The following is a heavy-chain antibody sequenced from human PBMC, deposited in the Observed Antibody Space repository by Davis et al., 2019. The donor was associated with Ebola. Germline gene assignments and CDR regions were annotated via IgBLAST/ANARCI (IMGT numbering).Heavy chain of an antibody. CDR2: ISYDGSNK. Sequence: PGGSLRLSCAASGFTFSSYAMHWVRQAPGKGLEWVAVISYDGSNKYYADSVKGRFTISRDNSKNTLYLQMNSLRAEDTAVYYCAKDDDFWSGYHSHFDYWGQGTLVTVSS. CDR1: GFTFSSYA. V-gene: IGHV3-30-3*01. J-gene: IGHJ4*02. CDR3: AKDDDFWSGYHSHFDY. D-gene: IGHD3-3*01.